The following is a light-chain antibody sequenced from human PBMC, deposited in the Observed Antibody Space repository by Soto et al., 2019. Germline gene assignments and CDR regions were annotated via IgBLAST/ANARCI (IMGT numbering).Light chain of an antibody. J-gene: IGLJ2*01. CDR1: SSNIAKNS. CDR2: DND. V-gene: IGLV1-51*01. CDR3: GAWDTSLNFVI. Sequence: QSRLTQPPSMSAAPGQRVTISCSGSSSNIAKNSVSWYQLLPGAAPKLLIYDNDYRPSGIPDRFSGSKSGSSATLGITGLQPGDEADYYCGAWDTSLNFVIFGGGTKVTVL.